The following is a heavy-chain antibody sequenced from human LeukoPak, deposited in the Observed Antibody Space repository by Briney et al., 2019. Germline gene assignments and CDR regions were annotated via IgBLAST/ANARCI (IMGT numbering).Heavy chain of an antibody. V-gene: IGHV4-59*01. D-gene: IGHD3-10*01. CDR3: ASAVWFGEFNY. CDR2: IYYSGST. J-gene: IGHJ4*02. CDR1: GGSISSYY. Sequence: SETLSLTCTVSGGSISSYYWSWIRQPPGKGLEWIGYIYYSGSTNYNPTLKSRVTISVDTSKNQFSLKLSSVTAADTAVYYCASAVWFGEFNYWGQGTLVTVSS.